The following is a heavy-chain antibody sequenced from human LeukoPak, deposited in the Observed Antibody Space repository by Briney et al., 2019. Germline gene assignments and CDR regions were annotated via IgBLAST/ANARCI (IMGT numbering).Heavy chain of an antibody. Sequence: SGGSLRLSCATSGFSFSRYWMSWVRQAPGKGLEWVADIKQDGSEKCYVDSVKGRFTISRDNAKNSLYLQMNSLRAEDTAAYYCAREGHGSGLPVNYWGQGTLVTVSS. CDR3: AREGHGSGLPVNY. CDR2: IKQDGSEK. CDR1: GFSFSRYW. D-gene: IGHD3-10*01. V-gene: IGHV3-7*03. J-gene: IGHJ4*02.